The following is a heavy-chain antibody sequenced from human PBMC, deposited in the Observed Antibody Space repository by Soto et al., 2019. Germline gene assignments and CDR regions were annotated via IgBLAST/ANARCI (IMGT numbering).Heavy chain of an antibody. D-gene: IGHD1-26*01. CDR2: IYYSGST. CDR1: GGSISNYY. CDR3: ARANRGSSNFDY. V-gene: IGHV4-59*06. J-gene: IGHJ4*02. Sequence: SETLSLTCTVSGGSISNYYWSWIRQHPGKGLEWIGYIYYSGSTYYNPSLKSRVTISVDTSKNQFSLKLSSVTAADTAVYYCARANRGSSNFDYWGQGTLVTVSS.